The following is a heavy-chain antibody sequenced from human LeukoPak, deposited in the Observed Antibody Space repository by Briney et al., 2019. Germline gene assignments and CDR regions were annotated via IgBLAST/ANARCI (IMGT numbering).Heavy chain of an antibody. Sequence: ASVKVSCKASGYTFTSYGISWVRQAPGQGLEWMGWISAYNGNTNYAQKLQGRVTMTTDTSTSTAYMELRSLRSDDTAVYYCARDSDYYGSESYFDYWGQGTLVTVSS. CDR2: ISAYNGNT. CDR1: GYTFTSYG. CDR3: ARDSDYYGSESYFDY. V-gene: IGHV1-18*01. J-gene: IGHJ4*02. D-gene: IGHD3-10*01.